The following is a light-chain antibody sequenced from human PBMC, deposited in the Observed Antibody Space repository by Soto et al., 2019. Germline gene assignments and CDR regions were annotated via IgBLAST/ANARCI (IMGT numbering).Light chain of an antibody. V-gene: IGKV3-20*01. CDR3: QQYGSSPPT. CDR2: GAS. CDR1: QSLTSNS. Sequence: EIVLTQSPGSLSLSPGETANLSCRASQSLTSNSLAWYQQRLGQSPRLLIFGASNRATGIPDRFSGSGSGTDFTLSISTLEPEDFSVYYCQQYGSSPPTFGRGTKVDIK. J-gene: IGKJ1*01.